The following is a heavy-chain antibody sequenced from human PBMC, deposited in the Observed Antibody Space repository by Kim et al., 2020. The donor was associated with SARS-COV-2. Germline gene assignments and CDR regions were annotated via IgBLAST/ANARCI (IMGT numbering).Heavy chain of an antibody. Sequence: KFQGRVTITADKSTSTAYMELSSLRSEDTAVYYCAREQLVPAAARAAFDIWGQGTMVTVSS. V-gene: IGHV1-69*04. CDR3: AREQLVPAAARAAFDI. D-gene: IGHD2-2*01. J-gene: IGHJ3*02.